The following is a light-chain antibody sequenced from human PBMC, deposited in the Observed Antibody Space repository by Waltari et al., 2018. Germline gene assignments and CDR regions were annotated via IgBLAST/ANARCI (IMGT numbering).Light chain of an antibody. V-gene: IGLV2-11*01. J-gene: IGLJ3*02. CDR1: SSDVGAYNY. CDR3: CSYAGSSTLV. Sequence: QSALTQPRSVSGSPGQSVTISCTGTSSDVGAYNYVSWYQQHPARAPKLMIYDVSERPSGVSARFSGSQSGNTATLTISGLQADDGADYYCCSYAGSSTLVFGGGTTLTVV. CDR2: DVS.